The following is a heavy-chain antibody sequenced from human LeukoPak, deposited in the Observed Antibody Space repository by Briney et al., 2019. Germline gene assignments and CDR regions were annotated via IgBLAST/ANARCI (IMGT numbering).Heavy chain of an antibody. J-gene: IGHJ4*02. CDR2: IHPGDSNT. CDR1: GYSFTSYW. D-gene: IGHD6-19*01. V-gene: IGHV5-51*01. Sequence: GESLKISCQGSGYSFTSYWIVWVRQMPGQGLEYMGIIHPGDSNTKYGPSFEGQVIISVHKSISTAYLQWSSLKASDGAMYYCARRRGDTVAGPDYWGQGTLVTVSS. CDR3: ARRRGDTVAGPDY.